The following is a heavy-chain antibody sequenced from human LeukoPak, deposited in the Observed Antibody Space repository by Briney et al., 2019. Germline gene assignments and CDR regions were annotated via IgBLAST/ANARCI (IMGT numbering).Heavy chain of an antibody. J-gene: IGHJ4*02. Sequence: SETLSLTCAVSGGSISSGGYSWSWIRQPPGKGLEWIGYIYHSGSTYYNPSLKSRVTISVDTSKNQFSLKLSSVTAADTAVYYCARRYYYDSSGYSETFDYWGQGTLVTVSS. V-gene: IGHV4-30-2*01. CDR2: IYHSGST. CDR3: ARRYYYDSSGYSETFDY. D-gene: IGHD3-22*01. CDR1: GGSISSGGYS.